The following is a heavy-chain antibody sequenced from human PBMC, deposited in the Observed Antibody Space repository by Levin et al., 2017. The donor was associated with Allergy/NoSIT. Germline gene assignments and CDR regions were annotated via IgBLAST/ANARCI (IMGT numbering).Heavy chain of an antibody. CDR3: TTGGGLGVVDY. Sequence: APGFIFTNAWLNWVRQAPGTGLEWVGRIKSIAGGGTTDYAASVKGRFTISRDDSKHTIYLQMNSLKIEDTAVYYCTTGGGLGVVDYWGQGTLVAVS. V-gene: IGHV3-15*07. D-gene: IGHD3-16*01. CDR2: IKSIAGGGTT. J-gene: IGHJ4*02. CDR1: GFIFTNAW.